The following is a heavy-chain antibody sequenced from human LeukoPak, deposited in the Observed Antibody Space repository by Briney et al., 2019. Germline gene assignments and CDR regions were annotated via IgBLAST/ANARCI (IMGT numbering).Heavy chain of an antibody. CDR2: ISAYNGNT. D-gene: IGHD6-13*01. CDR1: GYTFTSYD. CDR3: ARQYSSSWRGSADY. Sequence: ASVKVSCKASGYTFTSYDINWVRQATGQGLEWMGWISAYNGNTNYAQKLQGRVTMTTDTSTSTAYMELRSLRSDDTAVYYCARQYSSSWRGSADYWGQGTLVTVSS. J-gene: IGHJ4*02. V-gene: IGHV1-18*01.